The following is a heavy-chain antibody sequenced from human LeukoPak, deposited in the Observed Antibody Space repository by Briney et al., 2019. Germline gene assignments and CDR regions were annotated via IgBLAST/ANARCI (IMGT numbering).Heavy chain of an antibody. CDR1: GFTFSDYW. CDR3: ARDGGGLAAAGSDYYYYYYMDV. V-gene: IGHV3-74*01. Sequence: GGSLRLSCAASGFTFSDYWMHWVRQAPGKGLVWVSRISSDGSRVTYADSVKGRFTISRDNAKNSLYLQMNSLRAEDTAVYYCARDGGGLAAAGSDYYYYYYMDVWGKGTTVTVSS. J-gene: IGHJ6*03. D-gene: IGHD6-13*01. CDR2: ISSDGSRV.